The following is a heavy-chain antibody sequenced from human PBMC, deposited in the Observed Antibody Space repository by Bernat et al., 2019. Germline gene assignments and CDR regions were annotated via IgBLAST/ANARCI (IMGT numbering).Heavy chain of an antibody. D-gene: IGHD5-12*01. CDR3: AKDGWLRLTRDVYFDY. V-gene: IGHV4-31*03. CDR2: IYYSGST. J-gene: IGHJ4*02. CDR1: GGSISSGGYY. Sequence: QVQLQESGPGLVKPSQTLSLTCTVSGGSISSGGYYWSWIRQHPGKGLEWIGYIYYSGSTCYNPSLKSRVTISVDTSKNQFSLKLSSVTAADTAVYYCAKDGWLRLTRDVYFDYWGQGTLVTVSS.